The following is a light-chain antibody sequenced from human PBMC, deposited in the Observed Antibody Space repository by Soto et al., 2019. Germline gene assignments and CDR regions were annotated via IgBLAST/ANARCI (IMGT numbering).Light chain of an antibody. CDR1: QSINNW. CDR3: LHYNSYSPAT. V-gene: IGKV1-5*03. Sequence: DIQMTQSPSTLSASVGDRVTITCRASQSINNWLAWYQQKPGKAPKLLIYKASSLESGVPSRFSGSGCGTEFTVTISSLQPDDFATYYCLHYNSYSPATFGQGTKVEIK. CDR2: KAS. J-gene: IGKJ1*01.